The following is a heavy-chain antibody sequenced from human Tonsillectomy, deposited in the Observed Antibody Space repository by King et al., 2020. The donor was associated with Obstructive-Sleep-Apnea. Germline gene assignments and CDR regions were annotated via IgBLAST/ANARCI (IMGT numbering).Heavy chain of an antibody. V-gene: IGHV4-34*01. D-gene: IGHD4-11*01. CDR3: ASPVKYYNAMDG. Sequence: VQLQQWGAGLLKPSETLSLTCAVYGGSFSDYYWNWIRQPPGKWLDWIGEINHSGSTNYNPSLNSRVTISVDTPKNQFSLKLTSVTAADTAVYYCASPVKYYNAMDGWGQGTTVTVYS. CDR1: GGSFSDYY. J-gene: IGHJ6*02. CDR2: INHSGST.